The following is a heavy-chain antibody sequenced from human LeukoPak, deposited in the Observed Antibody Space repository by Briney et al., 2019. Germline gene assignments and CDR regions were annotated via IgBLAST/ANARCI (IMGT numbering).Heavy chain of an antibody. CDR2: ISAYNGNT. V-gene: IGHV1-18*01. D-gene: IGHD3-22*01. Sequence: GAPVKVSCKASGYTFTSYGISWVRQAPGQGLEWMGWISAYNGNTNYAQKLQGRVTMTTDTSTSTAYMELRSLRSDDTAVYYCARGGDYYDSSGYFLYFDYWGQGTLVTVSS. CDR3: ARGGDYYDSSGYFLYFDY. CDR1: GYTFTSYG. J-gene: IGHJ4*02.